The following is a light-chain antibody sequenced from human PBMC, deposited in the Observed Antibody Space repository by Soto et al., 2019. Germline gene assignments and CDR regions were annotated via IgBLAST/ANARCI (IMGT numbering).Light chain of an antibody. V-gene: IGLV2-14*01. CDR1: SSDVGAYNY. CDR3: SSYTSSSTVV. CDR2: EVS. Sequence: QSVLTQPASVSGSPGQSITISCTGTSSDVGAYNYVSWYQQHPGKAPKLIISEVSNRPSGVSNRFSGSKSGNTASLTISGFQAEDEADYYCSSYTSSSTVVFGGGTKLTVL. J-gene: IGLJ2*01.